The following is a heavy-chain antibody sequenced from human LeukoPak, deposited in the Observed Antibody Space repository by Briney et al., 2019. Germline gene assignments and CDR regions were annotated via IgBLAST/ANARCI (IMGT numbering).Heavy chain of an antibody. CDR1: GFTFSRNS. CDR3: ASTPSGSSAWYYFDK. Sequence: PGGSLRLSCAVSGFTASGFTFSRNSMSWVRQAPGKGLDWVASIREDGSEKYYVDSVRGRFTISRDNAKKSLYLQMTSLTAEDTAVYYCASTPSGSSAWYYFDKWGQGTLVTVSS. CDR2: IREDGSEK. V-gene: IGHV3-7*02. D-gene: IGHD6-19*01. J-gene: IGHJ4*02.